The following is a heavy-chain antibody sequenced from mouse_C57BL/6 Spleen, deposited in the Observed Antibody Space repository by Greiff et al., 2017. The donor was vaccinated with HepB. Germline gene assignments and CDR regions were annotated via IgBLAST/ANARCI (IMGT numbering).Heavy chain of an antibody. CDR1: GYTFTEYT. J-gene: IGHJ4*01. CDR2: FYPGSGSI. CDR3: ARRGVDYYGSSSYAMDY. V-gene: IGHV1-62-2*01. D-gene: IGHD1-1*01. Sequence: QVQLQQSGAELVKPGASVKLSCKASGYTFTEYTIHWVKQRSGQGLEWIGWFYPGSGSIKYNEKFKDKATLTADKSSSTVYMELSRLTSEDSAVYFCARRGVDYYGSSSYAMDYCGQGTSATVSS.